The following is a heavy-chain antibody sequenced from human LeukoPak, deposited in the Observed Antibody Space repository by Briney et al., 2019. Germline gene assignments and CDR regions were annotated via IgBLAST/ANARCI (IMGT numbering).Heavy chain of an antibody. CDR3: ARTSSWYAGAWFDS. CDR1: RSSIRTADYY. V-gene: IGHV4-39*01. D-gene: IGHD6-13*01. CDR2: IYFSGTP. J-gene: IGHJ5*01. Sequence: KPSETLSLTCTVSRSSIRTADYYWAWVRQPPGEGLEWLGSIYFSGTPYFNPSLKSRVAVSIDTSKNQFSLKVTSVNASDTAVYFCARTSSWYAGAWFDSWGQGTLVTVSS.